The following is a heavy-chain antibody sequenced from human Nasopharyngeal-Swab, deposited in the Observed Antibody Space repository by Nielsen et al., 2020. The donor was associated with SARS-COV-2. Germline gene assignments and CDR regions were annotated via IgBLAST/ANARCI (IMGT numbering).Heavy chain of an antibody. V-gene: IGHV3-30-3*01. CDR3: ASLHEVVPAAIRLGYYYYGMDV. D-gene: IGHD2-2*01. CDR2: ISYDGSNK. J-gene: IGHJ6*02. Sequence: GESLKISCAASGFTFSSYAMHWVRQAPGKGLEWVAVISYDGSNKYYADSVKGRFTISRDTSKNTLYLQMNSLRAEDTAVYYCASLHEVVPAAIRLGYYYYGMDVWGQGTTVTVSS. CDR1: GFTFSSYA.